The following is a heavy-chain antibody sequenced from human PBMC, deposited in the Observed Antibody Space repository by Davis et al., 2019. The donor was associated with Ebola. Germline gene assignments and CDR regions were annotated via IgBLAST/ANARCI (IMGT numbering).Heavy chain of an antibody. J-gene: IGHJ4*02. Sequence: PGGSLRLSCAASGFSFSRYWMHWVRHAPGKGLVWVSRIKSDGSTKSYADSVKGRFTISRDNAKNTLFLQMNSLRAEDTAVYYCARDGENYSDLDYWGQGTLVTVSS. CDR3: ARDGENYSDLDY. V-gene: IGHV3-74*01. D-gene: IGHD3-10*01. CDR2: IKSDGSTK. CDR1: GFSFSRYW.